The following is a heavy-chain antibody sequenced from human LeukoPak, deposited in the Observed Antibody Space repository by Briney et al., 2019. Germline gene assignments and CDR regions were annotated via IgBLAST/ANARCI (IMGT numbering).Heavy chain of an antibody. CDR2: ISSSGNLI. J-gene: IGHJ4*02. CDR1: GFTFSSFG. V-gene: IGHV3-48*04. D-gene: IGHD1-1*01. Sequence: GGSLRLSCAASGFTFSSFGMNWVRQAPGKGLEWVSCISSSGNLIHYADSVKGRFTFSRDNARNSLYLQMNSLRADDTAIYYCAREGGWNDFDYWGQGTLVTVSS. CDR3: AREGGWNDFDY.